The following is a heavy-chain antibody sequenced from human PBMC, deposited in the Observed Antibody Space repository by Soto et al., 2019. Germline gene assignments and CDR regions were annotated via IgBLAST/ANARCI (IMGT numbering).Heavy chain of an antibody. J-gene: IGHJ4*02. CDR2: FDPEDGET. CDR3: ATTRIVGATGSFDY. V-gene: IGHV1-24*01. Sequence: GALVKVSCKVSGYTLTELSMHWVRQAPGKGLEWMGGFDPEDGETIYAQKFQGRVTMTEDTSTDTAYMELSSLRSEDTAVYYCATTRIVGATGSFDYWGQGTLVTVSS. D-gene: IGHD1-26*01. CDR1: GYTLTELS.